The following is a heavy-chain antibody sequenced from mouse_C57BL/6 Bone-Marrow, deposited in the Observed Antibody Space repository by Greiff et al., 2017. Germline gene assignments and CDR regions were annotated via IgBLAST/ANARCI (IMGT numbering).Heavy chain of an antibody. Sequence: EVQGVESGGGLVKPGGSLKLSCAASGFTFSSYAMSWVRQTPEKRLEWVATISDGGSYTYYPDNVKGRFTISRDNAKNNLYLQMSHLKSEDTAMYYCARDPGVTRLFAYWGQGTLVTVSA. CDR1: GFTFSSYA. D-gene: IGHD2-2*01. J-gene: IGHJ3*01. CDR3: ARDPGVTRLFAY. V-gene: IGHV5-4*01. CDR2: ISDGGSYT.